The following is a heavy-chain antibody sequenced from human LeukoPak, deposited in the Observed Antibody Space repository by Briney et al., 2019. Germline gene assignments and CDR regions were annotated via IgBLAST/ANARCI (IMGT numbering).Heavy chain of an antibody. CDR3: AVSYSSSDPFDY. CDR2: ISGSGGST. V-gene: IGHV3-23*01. CDR1: GFTFSSYA. D-gene: IGHD6-6*01. J-gene: IGHJ4*02. Sequence: GGSLRLSCAASGFTFSSYAMSWVRQAPGKGLEWVSAISGSGGSTYYADSVKGRFTISRDDSKNTLYLQMNSLRAEDTAVYYCAVSYSSSDPFDYWGQGTLVTVSS.